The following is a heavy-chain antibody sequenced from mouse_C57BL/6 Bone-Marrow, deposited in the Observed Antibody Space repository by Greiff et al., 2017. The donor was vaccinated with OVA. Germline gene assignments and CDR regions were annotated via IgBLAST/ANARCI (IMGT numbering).Heavy chain of an antibody. CDR2: ISSGGSYT. Sequence: EVKLVESGGDLVKPGGSLKLSCAASGFTFSSYGMPWVRQTTDKRLEGVATISSGGSYTYYPDSVKGRFTNSRDNAKNTLYLQMSSLKSEDTAMYFCLIPQYYGSSYFDYWGQGTTLTVSS. V-gene: IGHV5-6*01. D-gene: IGHD1-1*01. CDR1: GFTFSSYG. J-gene: IGHJ2*01. CDR3: LIPQYYGSSYFDY.